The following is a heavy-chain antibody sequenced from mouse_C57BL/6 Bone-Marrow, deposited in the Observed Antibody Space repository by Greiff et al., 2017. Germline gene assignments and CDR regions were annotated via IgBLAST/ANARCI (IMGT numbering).Heavy chain of an antibody. D-gene: IGHD1-1*01. V-gene: IGHV1-78*01. Sequence: VKLMESDAELVKPGASVKLSCTVSGYTFTDHTIHWMKPRPEQGLEWLGYIYPRNCSTQYNEKFKGKATLTADKSSRTAYMQLNSLTSEDSAGDFCARSYYGSGSFADWGQGTLVTVSA. J-gene: IGHJ3*01. CDR1: GYTFTDHT. CDR2: IYPRNCST. CDR3: ARSYYGSGSFAD.